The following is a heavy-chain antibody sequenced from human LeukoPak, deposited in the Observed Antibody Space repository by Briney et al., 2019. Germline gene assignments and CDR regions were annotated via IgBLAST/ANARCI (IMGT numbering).Heavy chain of an antibody. V-gene: IGHV3-49*04. CDR3: TRVYGGKPLNWFDP. D-gene: IGHD4-23*01. J-gene: IGHJ5*02. CDR1: GFTFSSYS. CDR2: IRSKAYGGTT. Sequence: PGGSLRLSCAASGFTFSSYSMTWVRQAPGKGLEWVGFIRSKAYGGTTEYAASVKGRFTISRDDSKSIAYLQMNSLKTEDTAVYYCTRVYGGKPLNWFDPWGQGTLVTVSS.